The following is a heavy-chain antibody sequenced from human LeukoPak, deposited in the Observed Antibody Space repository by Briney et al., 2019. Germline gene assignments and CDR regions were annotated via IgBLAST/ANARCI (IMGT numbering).Heavy chain of an antibody. Sequence: SVKVSCKASGGTFSSYAISWVRQAPGQGLEWMGRIIPIFGTANYAQKFQGRVTITTDESTSTAYMELSSLRSEDAAVYYCARRPPFRLTMVRAYDYWGQGTLVTVSS. V-gene: IGHV1-69*05. J-gene: IGHJ4*02. CDR1: GGTFSSYA. CDR2: IIPIFGTA. CDR3: ARRPPFRLTMVRAYDY. D-gene: IGHD3-10*01.